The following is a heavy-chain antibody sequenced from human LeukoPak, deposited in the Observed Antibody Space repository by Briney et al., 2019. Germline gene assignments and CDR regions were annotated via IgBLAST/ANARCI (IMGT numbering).Heavy chain of an antibody. CDR3: ARDRNTDFWSGYYTNYCDY. D-gene: IGHD3-3*01. CDR1: GFTFNRRG. V-gene: IGHV3-30*02. J-gene: IGHJ4*02. CDR2: IRYDGGET. Sequence: GGSLRLSCAASGFTFNRRGMHWVRQAPGKGLEWVAFIRYDGGETFYADFVKGRFTISRDNSKNTLFLQMNSLRAEDTAVYYCARDRNTDFWSGYYTNYCDYWGQGTLVTVSS.